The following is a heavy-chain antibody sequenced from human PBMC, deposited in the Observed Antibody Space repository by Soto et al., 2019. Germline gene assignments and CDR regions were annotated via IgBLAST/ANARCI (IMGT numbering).Heavy chain of an antibody. CDR2: VYYSGRT. CDR1: GVSISSGGYH. J-gene: IGHJ6*02. Sequence: SETLSLTCTVSGVSISSGGYHWSWIRQHPGKGLEWVGYVYYSGRTSYNPSLKSRLTISVDTSKDHFSLKLRSVTAADTAVYYCAGSGFTYGSDTAYYYHGMDVWGQGTTVTVSS. D-gene: IGHD3-10*01. CDR3: AGSGFTYGSDTAYYYHGMDV. V-gene: IGHV4-31*03.